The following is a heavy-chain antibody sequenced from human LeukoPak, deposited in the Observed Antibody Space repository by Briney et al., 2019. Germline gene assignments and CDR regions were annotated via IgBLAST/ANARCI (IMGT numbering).Heavy chain of an antibody. CDR1: GFTVSSNY. D-gene: IGHD3-3*01. CDR2: IKQDGSEK. V-gene: IGHV3-7*01. Sequence: GGSLRLSCAASGFTVSSNYMSWVRQAPGKGLEWVANIKQDGSEKYYVDSVKGRFTISRDNAKNSLYLQMNSLRAEDTAVYYCARDGDYYSYYDFWSGYYIGGGYYYYGMDVWGQGTTVTVSS. CDR3: ARDGDYYSYYDFWSGYYIGGGYYYYGMDV. J-gene: IGHJ6*02.